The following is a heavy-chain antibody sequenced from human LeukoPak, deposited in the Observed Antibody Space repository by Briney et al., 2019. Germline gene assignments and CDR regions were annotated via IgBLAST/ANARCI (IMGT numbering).Heavy chain of an antibody. V-gene: IGHV1-18*01. D-gene: IGHD2-15*01. Sequence: ASVKVSCKASGYTFTSYGISWVRQAPGQGREWMGWISAYNGNTNYAQKLQGRVTMTTDTSTSTAYMELRSLRSDDTAVYYCARDRCSGGSCAFDYWGQGTLVTVSS. J-gene: IGHJ4*02. CDR3: ARDRCSGGSCAFDY. CDR2: ISAYNGNT. CDR1: GYTFTSYG.